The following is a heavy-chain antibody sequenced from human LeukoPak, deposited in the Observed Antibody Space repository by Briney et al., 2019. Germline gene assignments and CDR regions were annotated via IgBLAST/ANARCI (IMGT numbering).Heavy chain of an antibody. Sequence: GGSLRLSCAASGFTVSSNYMSWVRQAPGKGLEWVSVIYSGGSTYYADSVKGRFTISRDNSKNTLYLQMNSLRAEDTAVYYCARAEYYYDSSGYYLDYWGQGTLVTVSS. CDR1: GFTVSSNY. CDR3: ARAEYYYDSSGYYLDY. CDR2: IYSGGST. J-gene: IGHJ4*02. V-gene: IGHV3-66*01. D-gene: IGHD3-22*01.